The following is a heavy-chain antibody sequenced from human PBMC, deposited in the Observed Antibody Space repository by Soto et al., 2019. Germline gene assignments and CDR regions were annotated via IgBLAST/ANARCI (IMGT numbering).Heavy chain of an antibody. CDR3: ARDRRDWFDP. J-gene: IGHJ5*02. Sequence: QVQLEESGPGLVKPSQTLALTCPGSGGSIRSGWFYWSWIRQHPGKGLEYIGYIHNSGTTYYNPSLQSRVTISMDTSKNHFSLKLSSVTAADTAVYYCARDRRDWFDPWGQGTLVTVSS. CDR1: GGSIRSGWFY. CDR2: IHNSGTT. V-gene: IGHV4-31*03.